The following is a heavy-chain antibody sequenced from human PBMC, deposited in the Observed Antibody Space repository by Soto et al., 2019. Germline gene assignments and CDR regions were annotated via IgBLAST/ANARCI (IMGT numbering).Heavy chain of an antibody. CDR3: AKDPHYDILTGPSDI. Sequence: PGGSLRLSCAASGFTFSSYAMSWVRQAPGEGLEWVSAISGSGGSTYYADSVKGRFTISRDNSKNTLYLQMNSLRAEDTAVYYCAKDPHYDILTGPSDIWGQGTMVTVSS. D-gene: IGHD3-9*01. V-gene: IGHV3-23*01. J-gene: IGHJ3*02. CDR2: ISGSGGST. CDR1: GFTFSSYA.